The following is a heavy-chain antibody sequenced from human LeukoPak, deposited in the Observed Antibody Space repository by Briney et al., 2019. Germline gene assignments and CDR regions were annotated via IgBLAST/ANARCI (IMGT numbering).Heavy chain of an antibody. D-gene: IGHD3-3*01. V-gene: IGHV1-8*01. Sequence: ASVKVSCKASGYTFTSYDINWVRQATGQGLEWMGWTNPNSGNTGYAQKFQGRVTMTRNTSISTAYMELSSLRSEDTAVYYCARSHDFWSGFNYYYYGMDVWGQGTTVTVSS. CDR3: ARSHDFWSGFNYYYYGMDV. CDR1: GYTFTSYD. CDR2: TNPNSGNT. J-gene: IGHJ6*02.